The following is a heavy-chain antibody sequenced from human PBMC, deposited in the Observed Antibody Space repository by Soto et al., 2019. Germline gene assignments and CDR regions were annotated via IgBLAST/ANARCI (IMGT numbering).Heavy chain of an antibody. CDR3: ARDIGIAAAGIYYYYGMDV. CDR1: GGSISSYY. D-gene: IGHD6-13*01. J-gene: IGHJ6*02. Sequence: PSETLSLTCTVSGGSISSYYWSWIRQPAGKGLEWIGRIYTSGSTNYNPSLKSRGTMPVDTSKNQFSLKLSSVTAADTAVYYCARDIGIAAAGIYYYYGMDVWGQGTTVTVSS. CDR2: IYTSGST. V-gene: IGHV4-4*07.